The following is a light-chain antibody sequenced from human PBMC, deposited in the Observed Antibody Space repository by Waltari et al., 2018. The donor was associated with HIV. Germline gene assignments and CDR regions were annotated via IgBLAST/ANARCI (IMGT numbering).Light chain of an antibody. Sequence: QSVLTQPPSVSGAPGQRVPIPCTGSSPNIGAGNDVHWYQQFPGTAPKLLIFGNNSRPSGVPDRFSGSKSGTSASLAITGLQTADEADYYCQSHDNSLSGSRVFGGGTKLTVL. CDR3: QSHDNSLSGSRV. CDR1: SPNIGAGND. V-gene: IGLV1-40*01. J-gene: IGLJ2*01. CDR2: GNN.